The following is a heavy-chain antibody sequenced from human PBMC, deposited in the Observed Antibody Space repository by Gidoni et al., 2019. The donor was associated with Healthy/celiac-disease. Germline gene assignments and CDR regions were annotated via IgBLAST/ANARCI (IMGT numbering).Heavy chain of an antibody. D-gene: IGHD3-22*01. CDR2: IRYDGSNK. V-gene: IGHV3-30*02. CDR3: AKDLMVVVVIGYYYYGMDV. J-gene: IGHJ6*02. CDR1: GLTFSSYG. Sequence: QVQLVVSGGGVVQPGGSLRLSCAASGLTFSSYGMHWVRQAPGKGLEWVAFIRYDGSNKYYADSVKGRFTISRDNSKNTLYLQMNSLRAEDTAVYYCAKDLMVVVVIGYYYYGMDVWGQGTTVTVSS.